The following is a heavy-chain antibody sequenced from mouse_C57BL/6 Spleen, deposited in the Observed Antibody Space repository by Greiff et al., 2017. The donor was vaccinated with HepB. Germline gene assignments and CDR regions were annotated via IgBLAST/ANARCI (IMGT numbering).Heavy chain of an antibody. Sequence: VQRVESGAELVKPGASVKISCKASGYAFSSYWMNWVKQRPGKGLEWIGQIYPGDGDTNYNGKFKGKATLTADKSSSTAYMQLSSLTSEDSAVYFCARITTVVPYYAMDYWGQGTSVTVSS. CDR1: GYAFSSYW. J-gene: IGHJ4*01. CDR3: ARITTVVPYYAMDY. CDR2: IYPGDGDT. V-gene: IGHV1-80*01. D-gene: IGHD1-1*01.